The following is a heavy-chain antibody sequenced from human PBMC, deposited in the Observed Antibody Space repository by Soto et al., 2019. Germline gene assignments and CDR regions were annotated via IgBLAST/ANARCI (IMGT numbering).Heavy chain of an antibody. CDR1: GLTFNTHA. CDR2: ISGNGETT. V-gene: IGHV3-23*01. D-gene: IGHD3-3*01. CDR3: VKDWSGNKCPCMDV. Sequence: EVQVLESGGGLLQPGWSLRLSCVASGLTFNTHAMTWVRQGPGMGLEWTSSISGNGETTYYADSVKGRFTVSRDNSKNTLYLQMNSLRVEDTATYYCVKDWSGNKCPCMDVWGQGTTVTVSS. J-gene: IGHJ6*02.